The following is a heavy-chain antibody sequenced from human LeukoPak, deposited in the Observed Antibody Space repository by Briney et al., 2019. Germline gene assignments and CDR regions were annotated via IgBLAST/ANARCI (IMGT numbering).Heavy chain of an antibody. CDR1: GYTFTSYG. CDR2: ISAYNGNT. J-gene: IGHJ4*02. D-gene: IGHD6-6*01. V-gene: IGHV1-18*01. Sequence: ASMKVSCKASGYTFTSYGISWVRQAPGQGLEWMGWISAYNGNTNYAQKLQGRVTMTTDTSTSTAYMELWSLRSDDTAVYYCARMSSSVSFDYWGQGTLVTVSS. CDR3: ARMSSSVSFDY.